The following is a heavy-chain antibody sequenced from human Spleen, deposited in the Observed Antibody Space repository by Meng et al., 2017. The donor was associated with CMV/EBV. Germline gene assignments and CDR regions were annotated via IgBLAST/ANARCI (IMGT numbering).Heavy chain of an antibody. CDR1: GYTFTSYD. CDR2: VSAENGDT. V-gene: IGHV1-18*01. J-gene: IGHJ4*02. Sequence: QVKLVQSGAEVKKPGASVKVSCKASGYTFTSYDINWVRQATGQGLEWVGWVSAENGDTDYGQKFQGRVTVTADTFTNTAYMEMRSLRSDDSAMYYCARAGAAVTTNFDFWGQGTLVTVSS. D-gene: IGHD4-17*01. CDR3: ARAGAAVTTNFDF.